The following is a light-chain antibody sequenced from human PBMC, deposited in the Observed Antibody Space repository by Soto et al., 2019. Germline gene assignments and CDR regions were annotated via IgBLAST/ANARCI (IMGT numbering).Light chain of an antibody. CDR3: LHDYSYPRT. V-gene: IGKV1-6*01. J-gene: IGKJ1*01. CDR2: TAS. Sequence: IHLTQPPSSLSASVGDRVIITCRASQAIRNDLGWYQQKPGKAPKLLIYTASTLQSGVPSRFSGSGSGADFTLTIRSLQPEDSATYYCLHDYSYPRTFGQGTKVDIK. CDR1: QAIRND.